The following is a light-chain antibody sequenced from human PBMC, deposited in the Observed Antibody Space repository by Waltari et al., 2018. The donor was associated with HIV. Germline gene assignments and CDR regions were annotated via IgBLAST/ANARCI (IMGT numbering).Light chain of an antibody. J-gene: IGLJ1*01. CDR3: TSYTSRNTFV. CDR1: SSDVGGYKY. Sequence: QSALTQPASVSGTLGQSITISCTGTSSDVGGYKYVSWYQQHPGKAPTLMIYEISDRPSGVSNRFSGSKSGNTASLTISGLQAEDEADYYCTSYTSRNTFVFGTGTKVTVL. V-gene: IGLV2-14*01. CDR2: EIS.